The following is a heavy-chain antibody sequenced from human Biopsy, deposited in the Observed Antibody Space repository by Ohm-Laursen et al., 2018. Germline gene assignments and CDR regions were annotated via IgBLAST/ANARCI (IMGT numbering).Heavy chain of an antibody. V-gene: IGHV3-7*01. D-gene: IGHD2-2*01. Sequence: SLRLSCTASGFTFGSYWMTWVRQAPGKGLEWVANIKQDGSEEYYVDSVKGRFTISRDNANNSLYLQVNSLRAEDTAVYFCARESSTSGQVRVDSWGQGTLVTVSS. CDR3: ARESSTSGQVRVDS. J-gene: IGHJ5*01. CDR2: IKQDGSEE. CDR1: GFTFGSYW.